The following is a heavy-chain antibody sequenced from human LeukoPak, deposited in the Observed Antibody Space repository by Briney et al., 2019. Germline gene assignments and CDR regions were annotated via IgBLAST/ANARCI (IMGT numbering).Heavy chain of an antibody. CDR2: IKQDGSEK. V-gene: IGHV3-7*02. Sequence: PGGSLRLSCAASGFTFSTYWMTWVRQAPGKGLEWVANIKQDGSEKYYVDSVKGRFTISRDNAKNSLYLQMNSLRAEDTAVYYCRYGSGSYSFDYWGQGTLVTVSS. D-gene: IGHD3-10*01. CDR3: RYGSGSYSFDY. CDR1: GFTFSTYW. J-gene: IGHJ4*02.